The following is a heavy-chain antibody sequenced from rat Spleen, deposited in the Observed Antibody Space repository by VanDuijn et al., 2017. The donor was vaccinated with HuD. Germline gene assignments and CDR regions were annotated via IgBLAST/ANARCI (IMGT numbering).Heavy chain of an antibody. Sequence: EVQLVESGGGLVQPGRSLKLSCAASGFTFSDFYMAWVRQAPTKGLEWVASISYDGTATYYRDSVKGRFTLSRDDAKSTLSLQMDSLRSEDTATYYCTTTWNFDYWGQGVMVTVSS. CDR3: TTTWNFDY. CDR1: GFTFSDFY. J-gene: IGHJ2*01. CDR2: ISYDGTAT. V-gene: IGHV5-20*01.